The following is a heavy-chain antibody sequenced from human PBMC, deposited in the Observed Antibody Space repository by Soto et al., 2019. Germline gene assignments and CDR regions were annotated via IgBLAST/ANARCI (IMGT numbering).Heavy chain of an antibody. Sequence: EVQLVESGGGLVQPGGSLRLSCAASGFTFSFYNMNWVRQAPGKGLEWVSYITSSSSTIYYADSVKVRFTISRDNAKNSLYLQMNSLRVEDTAVYYCARGDKNYYYYYMDVCGKGTTVTVSS. J-gene: IGHJ6*03. CDR1: GFTFSFYN. V-gene: IGHV3-48*01. CDR3: ARGDKNYYYYYMDV. CDR2: ITSSSSTI.